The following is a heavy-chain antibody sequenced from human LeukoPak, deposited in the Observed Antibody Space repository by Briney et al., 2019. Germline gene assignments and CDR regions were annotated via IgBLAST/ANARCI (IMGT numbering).Heavy chain of an antibody. CDR1: GGSITSSHW. V-gene: IGHV4-4*02. J-gene: IGHJ4*02. Sequence: PSETLSLTCAVSGGSITSSHWWSWARQPPGKGLEWFEEIYHGGTTNYIPSLKSRVTMSVDESKNQFSLKLSSVTAADTAVYYCATYFYGGDYASYYFDYWGQGTLVTVSS. D-gene: IGHD4-23*01. CDR2: IYHGGTT. CDR3: ATYFYGGDYASYYFDY.